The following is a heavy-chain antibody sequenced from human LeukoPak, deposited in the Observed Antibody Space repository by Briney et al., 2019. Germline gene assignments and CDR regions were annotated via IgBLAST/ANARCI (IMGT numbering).Heavy chain of an antibody. J-gene: IGHJ6*03. CDR2: ISAYNGNT. CDR1: GYTFTSYG. D-gene: IGHD3-3*01. V-gene: IGHV1-18*01. CDR3: ARARVVIRPPDTPYYYYYYMDV. Sequence: GASVKVSCKASGYTFTSYGISWVRQAPGQGLEWMGWISAYNGNTNYAQKLQGRVTMTTDTSTSTAYMELRSLRSDDTAVYYCARARVVIRPPDTPYYYYYYMDVWGKGTTVTVSS.